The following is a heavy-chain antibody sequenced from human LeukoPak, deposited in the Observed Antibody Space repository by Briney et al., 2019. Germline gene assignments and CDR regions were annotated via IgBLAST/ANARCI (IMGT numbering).Heavy chain of an antibody. CDR2: ISGSGGST. Sequence: PGGSLRLSCAASGFTFSSYAMSWVRQAPGKGLEWVSAISGSGGSTYYADSVKGRFTISRDNAKNSLFLQMNSLRAEDTAVYYCARQVYYYGSGSYSYYFDYWGQGTLVTVSS. CDR3: ARQVYYYGSGSYSYYFDY. D-gene: IGHD3-10*01. CDR1: GFTFSSYA. J-gene: IGHJ4*02. V-gene: IGHV3-23*01.